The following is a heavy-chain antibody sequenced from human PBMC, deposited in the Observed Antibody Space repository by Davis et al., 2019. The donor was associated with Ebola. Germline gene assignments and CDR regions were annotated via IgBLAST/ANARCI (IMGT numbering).Heavy chain of an antibody. CDR3: ARIAASEGSPDV. CDR1: GFTFSSYG. CDR2: IWYDGSNK. Sequence: GEFLKISCAASGFTFSSYGMHWVRQAPGKGLEWVAVIWYDGSNKYYADSVKGRFTISRDNSKNTLYLQMNSLRAEDTAVYYCARIAASEGSPDVWGQGTTVTVSS. D-gene: IGHD6-13*01. V-gene: IGHV3-33*01. J-gene: IGHJ6*02.